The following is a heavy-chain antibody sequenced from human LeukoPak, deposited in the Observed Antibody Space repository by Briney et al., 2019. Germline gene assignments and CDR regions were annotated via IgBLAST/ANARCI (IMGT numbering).Heavy chain of an antibody. CDR1: GYTFTGYY. J-gene: IGHJ2*01. CDR3: ALNPDSSGGGSDWYFDL. CDR2: INPNSGGT. Sequence: ASVKVSCKASGYTFTGYYMHWVRQAPGQGLEWMGWINPNSGGTNYAQKFQGRVTMTRDTSINTAYMELSRLRSDDTAVYYCALNPDSSGGGSDWYFDLWGRGTLVTVSS. D-gene: IGHD3-22*01. V-gene: IGHV1-2*02.